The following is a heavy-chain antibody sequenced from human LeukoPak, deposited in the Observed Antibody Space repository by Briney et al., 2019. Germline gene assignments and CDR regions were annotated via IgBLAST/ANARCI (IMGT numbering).Heavy chain of an antibody. V-gene: IGHV3-30*14. J-gene: IGHJ4*02. Sequence: GGSLRLSCAASGFTFSSYTMHWVRQAPGKGLEWVAVISYGGSNNYYADSVKGRFTVSRDISKNTLFLQMVGLRAEDTALYYCANRGFWGQGTLVTVSS. CDR3: ANRGF. CDR1: GFTFSSYT. CDR2: ISYGGSNN.